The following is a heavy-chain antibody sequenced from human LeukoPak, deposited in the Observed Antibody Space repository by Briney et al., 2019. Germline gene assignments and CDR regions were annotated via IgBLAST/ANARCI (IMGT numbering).Heavy chain of an antibody. Sequence: GASVKVSCKASGYTFTSYGISWVRQATGQGLEWMGWMNPNSGNTGYAQKFQGRVTMTRNTSISTAYMELSSLRSEDTAVYYCARTPYDYVWGSYRNRHDAFDIWGQGTMVTVSS. CDR3: ARTPYDYVWGSYRNRHDAFDI. J-gene: IGHJ3*02. D-gene: IGHD3-16*02. CDR2: MNPNSGNT. CDR1: GYTFTSYG. V-gene: IGHV1-8*02.